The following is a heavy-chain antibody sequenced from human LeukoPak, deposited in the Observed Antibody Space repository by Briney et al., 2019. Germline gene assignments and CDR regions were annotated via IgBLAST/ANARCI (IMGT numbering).Heavy chain of an antibody. D-gene: IGHD3-10*01. CDR1: GDTLIGHW. CDR3: ARDLGVQEYGPGY. V-gene: IGHV3-7*03. J-gene: IGHJ4*02. CDR2: IKKDGSEK. Sequence: GGSLRLSCVASGDTLIGHWMTRVRQAPGKGLEWVANIKKDGSEKYYEDSVKGRFTISRDNAKNSLYLEMNSLRAEDTALYYCARDLGVQEYGPGYCGQGTLVTVSS.